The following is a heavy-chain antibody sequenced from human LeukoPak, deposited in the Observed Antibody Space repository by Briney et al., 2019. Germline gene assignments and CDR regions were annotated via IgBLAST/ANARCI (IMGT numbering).Heavy chain of an antibody. Sequence: GGSLRLSCAASGFTFSDYSMNWVRQAPGKGLEWVSYISSSSSIIYYADSVKGRFTISRDNAKNSLYLQMNSLRAEDTAVYYCARETTVNAFDIWGQGTMVTVSS. V-gene: IGHV3-48*04. CDR1: GFTFSDYS. D-gene: IGHD4-17*01. CDR2: ISSSSSII. CDR3: ARETTVNAFDI. J-gene: IGHJ3*02.